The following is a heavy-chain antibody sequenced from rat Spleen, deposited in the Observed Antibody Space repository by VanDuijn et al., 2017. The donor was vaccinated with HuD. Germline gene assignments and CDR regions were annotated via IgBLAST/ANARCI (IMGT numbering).Heavy chain of an antibody. V-gene: IGHV5-22*01. D-gene: IGHD5-1*01. CDR2: IDYDGTST. CDR1: GFTFSDYY. CDR3: ANNWEFYY. Sequence: EVQLVESGGGLVQPGGSLKLSCVASGFTFSDYYMAWVRQAPKKGLEWVASIDYDGTSTYYGDSVRGRFTISRDNAKTTLYLQMNSLRFEDTATYYWANNWEFYYWGQGVMVTVSS. J-gene: IGHJ2*01.